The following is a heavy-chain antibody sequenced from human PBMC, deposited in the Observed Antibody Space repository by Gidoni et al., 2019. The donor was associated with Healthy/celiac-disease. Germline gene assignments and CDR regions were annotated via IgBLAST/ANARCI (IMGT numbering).Heavy chain of an antibody. D-gene: IGHD2-2*02. Sequence: QVQLQQWGAGLLKPSETLSLTCAVYGGSFSGYYWIWIRRPPGKGLEWIGEINHSGSTNYNPSLKSRVTISVDTSKNQFSLKLSSVTAADTAVYYCARGRRYCSSTSCYTRGYYYYYGMDVWGQGTTVTVSS. V-gene: IGHV4-34*01. CDR2: INHSGST. J-gene: IGHJ6*02. CDR1: GGSFSGYY. CDR3: ARGRRYCSSTSCYTRGYYYYYGMDV.